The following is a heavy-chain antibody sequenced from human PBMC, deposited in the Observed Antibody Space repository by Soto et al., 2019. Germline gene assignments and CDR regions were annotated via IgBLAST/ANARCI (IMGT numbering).Heavy chain of an antibody. Sequence: GSLRLSCAASGFTFSSYSMNWVRQAPGKGLEWVSSISSSSSYIYYADSVKGRFTISRDNAKNSLYLQMNSLRAEDTAVYYCARDGHLEWLLYRFVYFQHWGQGTLVTVSS. J-gene: IGHJ1*01. CDR3: ARDGHLEWLLYRFVYFQH. D-gene: IGHD3-3*01. CDR2: ISSSSSYI. CDR1: GFTFSSYS. V-gene: IGHV3-21*01.